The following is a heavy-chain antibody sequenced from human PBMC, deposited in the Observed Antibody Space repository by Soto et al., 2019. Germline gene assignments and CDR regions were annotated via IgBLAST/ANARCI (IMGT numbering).Heavy chain of an antibody. CDR3: ARDLTPYGSGVEDAFDI. J-gene: IGHJ3*02. V-gene: IGHV4-31*03. Sequence: PSESLSITGTVSGGSIRSGGYYWRWVLQHPGKGLEWIGYIYYSGSTYYNPSLKSRVTISVDTSKNQFSLKLSSVTAADTAVYYFARDLTPYGSGVEDAFDIWGQGTMVTVSS. D-gene: IGHD3-10*01. CDR1: GGSIRSGGYY. CDR2: IYYSGST.